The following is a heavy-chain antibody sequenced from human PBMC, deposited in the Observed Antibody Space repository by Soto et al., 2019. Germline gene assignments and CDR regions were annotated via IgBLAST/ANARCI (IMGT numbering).Heavy chain of an antibody. CDR3: ARDWRIAAAGTDYYYYGMDV. CDR1: GGSISSGGYY. J-gene: IGHJ6*02. D-gene: IGHD6-13*01. Sequence: SEPLSVTCTVSGGSISSGGYYWSWIRQHPGKGLEWIGYIYYSGSTYYNPSLKSRVTISVDTSKNQFSLKLSSVTAADTAVYYCARDWRIAAAGTDYYYYGMDVWGQGTTVTVSS. V-gene: IGHV4-31*03. CDR2: IYYSGST.